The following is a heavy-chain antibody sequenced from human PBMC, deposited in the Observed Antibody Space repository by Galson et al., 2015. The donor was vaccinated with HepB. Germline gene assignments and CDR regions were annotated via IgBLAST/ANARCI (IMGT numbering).Heavy chain of an antibody. J-gene: IGHJ4*02. D-gene: IGHD3-9*01. CDR2: ISSSSSYI. CDR1: GFTFSSYS. V-gene: IGHV3-21*01. CDR3: ARIAYYDILTATGYYFDY. Sequence: SLRLSCAASGFTFSSYSMNWVRQAPGKGLEWVSSISSSSSYIYYADSVKGRFTISRDNAKNSLYLQMNSLRAEDTAVYYCARIAYYDILTATGYYFDYWGQGTLVTVSS.